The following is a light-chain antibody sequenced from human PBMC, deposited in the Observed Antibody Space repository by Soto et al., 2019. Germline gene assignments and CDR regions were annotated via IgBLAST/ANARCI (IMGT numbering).Light chain of an antibody. CDR1: SSDVGYYDY. V-gene: IGLV2-8*01. CDR2: EVT. CDR3: SSYAGNNNFV. Sequence: QSVLTQPPSASGFPGQSVTISCTGTSSDVGYYDYVSWYQQHPGKAPKLVIYEVTKRPSGVPDRVSAPKSGNTASLTVSGLRAEDEADYYCSSYAGNNNFVFGSGTKVTVL. J-gene: IGLJ1*01.